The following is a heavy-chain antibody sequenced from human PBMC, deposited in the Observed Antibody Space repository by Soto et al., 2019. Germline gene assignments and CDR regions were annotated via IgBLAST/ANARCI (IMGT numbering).Heavy chain of an antibody. Sequence: ASVKVSCKASGYTFTNYGIHWVRQAPGQRLEWMGWINTGEGNTKYSQKLQGRVTITRDISATTAYMELSSLGSEDTAVYYCARGEKYWGQGPLVTAS. CDR2: INTGEGNT. V-gene: IGHV1-3*04. J-gene: IGHJ4*02. CDR1: GYTFTNYG. CDR3: ARGEKY. D-gene: IGHD2-21*01.